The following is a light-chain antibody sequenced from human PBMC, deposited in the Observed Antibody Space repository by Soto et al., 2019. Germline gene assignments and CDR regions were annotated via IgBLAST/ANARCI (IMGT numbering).Light chain of an antibody. J-gene: IGKJ5*01. CDR1: QSVSSNY. Sequence: EIVLTQSPGTPSLSPGEGATLSRRASQSVSSNYLAWYQQKPGQAPRLLIFGASNRAPDIPDRFSGSGSGTDFTLTISRLEPEDFAVYYCQQYGSSPPYTFGQGTRLEIK. CDR2: GAS. CDR3: QQYGSSPPYT. V-gene: IGKV3-20*01.